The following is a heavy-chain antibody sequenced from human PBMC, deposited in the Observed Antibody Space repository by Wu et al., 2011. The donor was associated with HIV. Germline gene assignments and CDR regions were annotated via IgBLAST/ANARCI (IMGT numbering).Heavy chain of an antibody. Sequence: QVQLVQSGAEVKKPGASVKVSCKASGYTFTGYYLHWVRQAPGQGLDWVGWINPNSGGTNYAQKFQGRVTMTRDTSISTAYMELSRLRSDDTAVYYCVRDNTIIVVVPSTEYGMDVWGQGTTVTVSS. V-gene: IGHV1-2*02. CDR3: VRDNTIIVVVPSTEYGMDV. CDR1: GYTFTGYY. D-gene: IGHD3-22*01. CDR2: INPNSGGT. J-gene: IGHJ6*02.